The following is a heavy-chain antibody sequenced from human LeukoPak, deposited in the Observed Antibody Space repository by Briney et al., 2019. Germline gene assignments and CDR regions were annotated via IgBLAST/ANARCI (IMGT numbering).Heavy chain of an antibody. D-gene: IGHD2-15*01. CDR2: ISGSGAST. V-gene: IGHV3-23*01. J-gene: IGHJ4*02. CDR1: GLTFSSYA. Sequence: GGSLRPSCAASGLTFSSYAMSGVRQAPGKGLEWVSAISGSGASTYYAASVQGRFTISRDNSKSTLYLQMSSLRAEDTAVYYCAKDGVVVYFYFDYWGQGTLVTVSS. CDR3: AKDGVVVYFYFDY.